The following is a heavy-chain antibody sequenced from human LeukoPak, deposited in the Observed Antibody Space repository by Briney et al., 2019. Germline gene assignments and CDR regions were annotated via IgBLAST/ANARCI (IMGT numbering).Heavy chain of an antibody. CDR1: GFTFSSYA. J-gene: IGHJ6*02. Sequence: PGGSLRLSCAASGFTFSSYAMSWVRQVPGKGLEWVSAISGSGGSTYYADSVKGRFTISRDNSQNTLFLQMNSLRIEDTAVYYCARDFPRFLAWPPHYGMDVWGQGTTVTVSS. CDR2: ISGSGGST. CDR3: ARDFPRFLAWPPHYGMDV. V-gene: IGHV3-23*01. D-gene: IGHD3/OR15-3a*01.